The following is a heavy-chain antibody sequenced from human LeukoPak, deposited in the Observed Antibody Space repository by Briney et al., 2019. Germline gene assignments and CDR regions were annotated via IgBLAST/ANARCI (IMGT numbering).Heavy chain of an antibody. V-gene: IGHV1-2*02. CDR1: GYTFTGYY. CDR2: INPNSGGT. J-gene: IGHJ4*02. CDR3: ARRAWNWNYADYFDY. D-gene: IGHD1-7*01. Sequence: GASVKVSCKASGYTFTGYYMHWVRQAPGQGLEWMGWINPNSGGTNYAQKFQGRVTMTRDTSISTAYMELSRLRSDDTAVYYCARRAWNWNYADYFDYWGQGTLVTVSS.